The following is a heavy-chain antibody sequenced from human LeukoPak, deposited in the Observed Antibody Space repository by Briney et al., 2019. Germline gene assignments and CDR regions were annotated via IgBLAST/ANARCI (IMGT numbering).Heavy chain of an antibody. CDR3: ARHYGSGSGNWFDP. Sequence: SETLSLTCTVSGDSMSDYFWTWIRQPPGKGLEWIGYAADSGSTNYNPSLKSRVTISVDSSTNHFSLRLTSVTAADTAVYYCARHYGSGSGNWFDPWGQGTLVTVSS. J-gene: IGHJ5*02. CDR2: AADSGST. CDR1: GDSMSDYF. V-gene: IGHV4-59*01. D-gene: IGHD3-10*01.